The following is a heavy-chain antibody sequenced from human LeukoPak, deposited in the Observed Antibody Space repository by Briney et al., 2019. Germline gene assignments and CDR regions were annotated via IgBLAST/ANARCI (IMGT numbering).Heavy chain of an antibody. CDR1: GYTFTGYY. CDR3: ARDEGGSLGYC. D-gene: IGHD1-26*01. CDR2: INPSSGGT. J-gene: IGHJ4*02. Sequence: ASVKVSCKASGYTFTGYYMHWVRQAPGQGLEWMGWINPSSGGTNYAQKFQGRVTMTRDTSISTAYMELSRLRSDDTAVYYCARDEGGSLGYCWGQGTLVTVSS. V-gene: IGHV1-2*02.